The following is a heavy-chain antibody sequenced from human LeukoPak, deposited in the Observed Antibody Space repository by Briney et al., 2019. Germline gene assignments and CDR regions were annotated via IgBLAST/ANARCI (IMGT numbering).Heavy chain of an antibody. V-gene: IGHV3-11*01. J-gene: IGHJ4*02. Sequence: GGSLRLSCVGSGFTFSDYYMSWIRQTPGKGLEWVSYISGSSSTIYYADSVKGRFTISRDNAKNSLNLQMNSLKADDTAVSYCARDLPWGTWELPYYWGQGTLVTVSS. D-gene: IGHD1-26*01. CDR2: ISGSSSTI. CDR1: GFTFSDYY. CDR3: ARDLPWGTWELPYY.